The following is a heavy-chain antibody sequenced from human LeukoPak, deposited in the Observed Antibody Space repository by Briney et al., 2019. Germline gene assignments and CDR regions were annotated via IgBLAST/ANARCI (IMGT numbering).Heavy chain of an antibody. J-gene: IGHJ4*02. CDR3: ARTVVVPAAMPYYFDY. V-gene: IGHV4-30-2*01. D-gene: IGHD2-2*01. Sequence: SQTLSLTCAVSGGSISSGGYSWSWIRQPPGKGLEWVGYIYHSGSTYYNPSLKSRVTISVDRSKNQFSLKLSSVTAADTAVYYCARTVVVPAAMPYYFDYWGQGTLVTVSS. CDR2: IYHSGST. CDR1: GGSISSGGYS.